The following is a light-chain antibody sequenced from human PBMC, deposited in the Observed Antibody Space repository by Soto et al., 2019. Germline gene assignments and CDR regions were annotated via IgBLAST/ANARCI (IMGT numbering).Light chain of an antibody. CDR3: AAWDDSLNGVV. CDR2: SNN. Sequence: QLVLTQSPSASGTPGQRVTISCSGSSSNIGSKTVNWYQQLPGTAPKLLIYSNNQRPSGVPDRFSGSKSGTSASLAISGLQSEDEADYYCAAWDDSLNGVVFGGGTKLTVL. CDR1: SSNIGSKT. J-gene: IGLJ2*01. V-gene: IGLV1-44*01.